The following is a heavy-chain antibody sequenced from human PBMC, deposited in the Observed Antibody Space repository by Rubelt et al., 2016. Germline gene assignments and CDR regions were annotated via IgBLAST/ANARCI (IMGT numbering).Heavy chain of an antibody. V-gene: IGHV4-34*01. CDR1: GGSFSGYY. CDR2: IYYSGSP. Sequence: QVQLQQWGAGLLKPSETLSLTCAVYGGSFSGYYWSWIRQPPGKGLEWIGSIYYSGSPYYTPSFKSRVTISIDPSTNQFTLSRSYVPAAETACYYSAVIDSDCTDNPCDKGFRDHWGQGILVTVSS. CDR3: AVIDSDCTDNPCDKGFRDH. D-gene: IGHD2-8*02. J-gene: IGHJ4*02.